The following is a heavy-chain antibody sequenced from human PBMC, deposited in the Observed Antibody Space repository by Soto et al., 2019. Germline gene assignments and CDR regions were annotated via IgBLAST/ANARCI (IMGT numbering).Heavy chain of an antibody. Sequence: SVKVSCKASGGTFSSYAIGWVRQAPGQGLELMGGIIPIFGTANYAQKFQGRVTITADESTSTAYMELSSLRSEDTAVYYCARDSVVANYYGMDVWGQGTTVTVSS. CDR1: GGTFSSYA. V-gene: IGHV1-69*13. D-gene: IGHD3-22*01. CDR3: ARDSVVANYYGMDV. CDR2: IIPIFGTA. J-gene: IGHJ6*02.